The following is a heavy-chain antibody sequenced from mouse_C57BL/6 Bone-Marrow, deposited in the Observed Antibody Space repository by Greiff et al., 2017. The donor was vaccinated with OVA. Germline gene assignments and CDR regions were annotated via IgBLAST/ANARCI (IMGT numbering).Heavy chain of an antibody. CDR2: IDPENGDT. J-gene: IGHJ2*01. CDR1: GFNIKDDY. V-gene: IGHV14-4*01. Sequence: EVQLQQSGAELVRPGASVKLSCTASGFNIKDDYMHWVKQRPEQGLEWIGWIDPENGDTEYASKFQGKATITADTSSNTAYLPLSSLTSEDTAVYYCTPNWYFDYWGQGTTRTVSS. D-gene: IGHD4-1*01. CDR3: TPNWYFDY.